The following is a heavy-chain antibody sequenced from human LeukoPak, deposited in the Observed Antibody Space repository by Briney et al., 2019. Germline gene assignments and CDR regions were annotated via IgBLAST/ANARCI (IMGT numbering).Heavy chain of an antibody. J-gene: IGHJ4*02. CDR2: INPNSGGT. CDR1: GYTFTDYY. V-gene: IGHV1-2*02. CDR3: ARGTGTTGCDY. Sequence: GASVKVSCKASGYTFTDYYMHWVRQAPGQGLEWMGWINPNSGGTNYAQKFQGRVTMTRGTSISTAYMELTRLRSDDTAVYYCARGTGTTGCDYWGQGSLVTVSS. D-gene: IGHD1-1*01.